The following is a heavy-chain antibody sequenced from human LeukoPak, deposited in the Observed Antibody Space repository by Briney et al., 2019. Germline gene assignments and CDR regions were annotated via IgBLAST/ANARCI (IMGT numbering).Heavy chain of an antibody. V-gene: IGHV3-23*01. CDR1: GFTFYNYA. Sequence: GGSLRLSCAASGFTFYNYAMSCVRQAPGKGLEWVSAISGSGGDTYYADSVKGRFTISRDNSKNTLYLQMNSLRAEDTAVYYCAKEHQLTGFGDFWGPGTLVTVSS. J-gene: IGHJ4*02. CDR2: ISGSGGDT. D-gene: IGHD3-9*01. CDR3: AKEHQLTGFGDF.